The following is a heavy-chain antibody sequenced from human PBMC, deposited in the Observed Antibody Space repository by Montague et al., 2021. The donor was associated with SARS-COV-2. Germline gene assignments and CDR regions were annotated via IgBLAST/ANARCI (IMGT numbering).Heavy chain of an antibody. V-gene: IGHV3-11*01. J-gene: IGHJ4*02. CDR1: GFSFSDYY. CDR3: ARDAKSIAY. Sequence: SLILSCVAFGFSFSDYYMSWVRQAPGKGLEWVSHITSFSTTYYADSVKGRFTISRDNAKNSLYLQMNSLRAEDTAVYFCARDAKSIAYWGQGTLVSVSS. CDR2: ITSFSTT.